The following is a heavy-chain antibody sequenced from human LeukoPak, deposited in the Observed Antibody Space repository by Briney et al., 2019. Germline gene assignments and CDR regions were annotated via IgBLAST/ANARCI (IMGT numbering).Heavy chain of an antibody. V-gene: IGHV3-23*01. CDR1: GFTFSSYT. D-gene: IGHD5-12*01. CDR2: ISGSGGST. CDR3: AKNPGGYDYRFDY. J-gene: IGHJ4*02. Sequence: GRSLRLSCAVSGFTFSSYTMSWVRQAPGKGLEWVSAISGSGGSTYYADSVKGRFTISRDNSKNTLYLQMNSLRAEDTAVYYCAKNPGGYDYRFDYWGQGTLVTVSS.